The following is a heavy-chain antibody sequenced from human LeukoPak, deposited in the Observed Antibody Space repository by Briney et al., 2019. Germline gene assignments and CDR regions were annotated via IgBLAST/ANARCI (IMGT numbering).Heavy chain of an antibody. J-gene: IGHJ5*02. V-gene: IGHV4-34*01. CDR3: ARRVRCDSSGYYYCWFDT. CDR1: GGSFSGYY. CDR2: INHSGST. Sequence: SETLSLTCAVYGGSFSGYYWSWIRQPLGKGLEWTGEINHSGSTNYNPSLKSRVTISVDTSKYQFSLKLSSVTAADTAVYYCARRVRCDSSGYYYCWFDTWGQGTLVTVSS. D-gene: IGHD3-22*01.